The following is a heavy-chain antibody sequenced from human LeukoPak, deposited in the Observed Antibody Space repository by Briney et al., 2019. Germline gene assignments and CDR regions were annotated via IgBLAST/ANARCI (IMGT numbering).Heavy chain of an antibody. J-gene: IGHJ4*02. Sequence: ASVKVSCKASGYTFTSYGISWVRQAPGQGLEWMGWISAYNGSTNYAQKLQGRVTMTTDTSTSTAYMELRSLRSDDTALYYCARSCSSTSCYAAFDYWGQGTLVTVSS. CDR1: GYTFTSYG. D-gene: IGHD2-2*01. V-gene: IGHV1-18*04. CDR3: ARSCSSTSCYAAFDY. CDR2: ISAYNGST.